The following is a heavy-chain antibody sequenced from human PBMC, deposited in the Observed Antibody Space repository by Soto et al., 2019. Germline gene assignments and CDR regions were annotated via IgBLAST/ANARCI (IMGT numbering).Heavy chain of an antibody. D-gene: IGHD3-9*01. CDR3: TRVKTIFLNPDYYSSDMDV. V-gene: IGHV1-3*04. J-gene: IGHJ6*02. Sequence: QVQLVQSGAEVKKPGASVKVSCKASGYTFATYAIHWVRQAPGQRLEWMGWINTGNGYTEYSQNFRGRVTITRDTSASTAYMELSSLRSEDTAMYYCTRVKTIFLNPDYYSSDMDVWGQGTTVTVAS. CDR1: GYTFATYA. CDR2: INTGNGYT.